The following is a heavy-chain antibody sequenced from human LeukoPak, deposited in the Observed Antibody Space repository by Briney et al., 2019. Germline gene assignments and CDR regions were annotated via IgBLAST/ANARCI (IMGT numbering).Heavy chain of an antibody. CDR1: GFTIRSYW. V-gene: IGHV3-7*03. CDR2: IKQDVSEK. J-gene: IGHJ4*02. D-gene: IGHD2-2*01. Sequence: GGSLRLSCAASGFTIRSYWMSWVRQAPGKGLEWVANIKQDVSEKYYVDSVKGRFTISRDNAKNSLYLQMNSLRADDTAVYYCAKDNIDILVVPDAYFDYWGQGTLVTVSS. CDR3: AKDNIDILVVPDAYFDY.